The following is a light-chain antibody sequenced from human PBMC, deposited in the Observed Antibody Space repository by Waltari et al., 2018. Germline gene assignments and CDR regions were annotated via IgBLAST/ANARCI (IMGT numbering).Light chain of an antibody. V-gene: IGKV1-33*01. CDR1: QDIRKY. CDR2: DES. J-gene: IGKJ2*01. Sequence: DIQMTQSPSSLAASVGDRVTITCQASQDIRKYLNWYQQKRGKAPKLLIYDESNLKRGVSSRFSGSGSGTDFTLTIDNVQPEDVATYYCQQYDLLPYTFGQGTKVEIK. CDR3: QQYDLLPYT.